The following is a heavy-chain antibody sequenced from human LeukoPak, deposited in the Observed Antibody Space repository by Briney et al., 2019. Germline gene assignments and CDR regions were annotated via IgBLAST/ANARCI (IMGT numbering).Heavy chain of an antibody. V-gene: IGHV3-53*01. J-gene: IGHJ4*02. CDR1: GFTVSSNY. D-gene: IGHD2-21*02. CDR2: IYSGGST. Sequence: GGSLRLSCAASGFTVSSNYMSWVRQAPGKGLEWVSVIYSGGSTYYADPVKGRFTISRDNSKNTLYLQMNSLRAEDTALYYCAKGDGGTYPFDYWGQGTLVSVSS. CDR3: AKGDGGTYPFDY.